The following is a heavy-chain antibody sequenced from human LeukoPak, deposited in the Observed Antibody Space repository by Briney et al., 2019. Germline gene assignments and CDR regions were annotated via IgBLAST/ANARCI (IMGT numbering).Heavy chain of an antibody. CDR2: IGISGVTT. CDR1: GFTFSTYC. Sequence: GRSLTLSCAASGFTFSTYCMSWVRQAPGKGLEWVSGIGISGVTTYYADSVKGRFTISRDNSKNTLHLQMNSLRAEDTAFYYCAKDHGSGSYYILPDYWGQGTLVTVSS. V-gene: IGHV3-23*01. CDR3: AKDHGSGSYYILPDY. D-gene: IGHD3-10*01. J-gene: IGHJ4*02.